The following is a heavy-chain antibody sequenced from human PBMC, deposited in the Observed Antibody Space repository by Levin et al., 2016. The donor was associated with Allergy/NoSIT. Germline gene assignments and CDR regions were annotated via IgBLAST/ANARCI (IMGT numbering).Heavy chain of an antibody. CDR3: AKDPSKIVLMVYAFFDY. CDR2: ISYDGSNK. Sequence: GESLKISCAASGFTFSSYGMHWVRQAPGKGLEWVAVISYDGSNKYYADSVEGRFTISRDNSKNTLYLQMNSLRAEDTAVYYCAKDPSKIVLMVYAFFDYWGQGTLVTVSS. CDR1: GFTFSSYG. J-gene: IGHJ4*02. V-gene: IGHV3-30*18. D-gene: IGHD2-8*01.